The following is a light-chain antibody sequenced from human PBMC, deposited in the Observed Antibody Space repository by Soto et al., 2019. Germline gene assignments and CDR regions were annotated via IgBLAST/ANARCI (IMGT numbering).Light chain of an antibody. V-gene: IGLV2-14*01. CDR2: DVS. CDR1: SSDVGGYNY. Sequence: PGYGSWTSGDAVTISCTGTSSDVGGYNYVSWYQQHPGKAPKLMIYDVSNRPSGVSNRFSGSKSGNTASLTISGLQADDEADYYCSSYTTSSTLYVCGTGTKVTVL. CDR3: SSYTTSSTLYV. J-gene: IGLJ1*01.